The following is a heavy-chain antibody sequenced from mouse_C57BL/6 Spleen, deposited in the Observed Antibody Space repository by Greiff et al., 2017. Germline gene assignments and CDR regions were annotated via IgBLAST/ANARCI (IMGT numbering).Heavy chain of an antibody. Sequence: QVQLQQPGAELVKPGASVKLSCKASGYTFTSYWMHWVKQRPGQGLEWIGMIHPNSGSTNYNEKFKSKATLTVDKSSSTAYMQLSSLTSEDSSVYYCEIFDCPLHYYALDYWGQGTSVTVSS. V-gene: IGHV1-64*01. CDR1: GYTFTSYW. CDR2: IHPNSGST. CDR3: EIFDCPLHYYALDY. J-gene: IGHJ4*01.